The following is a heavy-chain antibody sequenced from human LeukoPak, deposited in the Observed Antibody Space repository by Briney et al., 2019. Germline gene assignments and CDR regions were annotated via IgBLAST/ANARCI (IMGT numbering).Heavy chain of an antibody. J-gene: IGHJ3*02. Sequence: ASVKVSCKASGYTFTGYYMHWVRQAPGQGLEWMGWINPNSGGTNYAQKFQGRVTMTRDTSISTAYMELSRLRSDDTAVYYCATSLRRPTYSDAFDIWGQGTMVTVPS. CDR3: ATSLRRPTYSDAFDI. V-gene: IGHV1-2*02. D-gene: IGHD2-21*01. CDR1: GYTFTGYY. CDR2: INPNSGGT.